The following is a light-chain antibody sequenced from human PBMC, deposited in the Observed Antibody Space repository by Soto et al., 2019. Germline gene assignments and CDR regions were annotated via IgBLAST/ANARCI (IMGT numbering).Light chain of an antibody. J-gene: IGKJ4*01. CDR3: QQYNNWPPLT. Sequence: EIVMTQSPATLSVSPGESATLSCRASQSVSSNLAWSQQKPGQAPRLLIYGASTRATGLPARFSGSGSGTEFTLTISSLQSEDFAVYYCQQYNNWPPLTFGGGTKVEIK. V-gene: IGKV3-15*01. CDR1: QSVSSN. CDR2: GAS.